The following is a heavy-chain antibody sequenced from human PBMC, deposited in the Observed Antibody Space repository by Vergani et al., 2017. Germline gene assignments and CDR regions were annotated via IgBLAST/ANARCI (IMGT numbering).Heavy chain of an antibody. V-gene: IGHV3-21*01. Sequence: VQLVESGGGVVQPGRSLRLSCAASGFTFSYQSMNWVRQAPGKGLEWVSSISSSSSYIYYADSVKGRFTISRDNAKNTLYLQMNSLRAEDTAVYYCARLRGVYFDPWGQGTLVTVSS. CDR1: GFTFSYQS. D-gene: IGHD6-13*01. J-gene: IGHJ5*02. CDR3: ARLRGVYFDP. CDR2: ISSSSSYI.